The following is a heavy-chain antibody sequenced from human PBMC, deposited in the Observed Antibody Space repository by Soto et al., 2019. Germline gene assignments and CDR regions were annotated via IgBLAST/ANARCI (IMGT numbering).Heavy chain of an antibody. CDR3: ARSKYQNGYGPFDY. D-gene: IGHD2-2*01. Sequence: PSETLSLTCTVSGGSISSYYWSWIRQPPGKGLEWIGYIYYSGSTNYNPSLKSRVTISVGTSKNQFSLKLSSVTAADTAVYYCARSKYQNGYGPFDYWGQGTLVTVSS. J-gene: IGHJ4*02. V-gene: IGHV4-59*01. CDR2: IYYSGST. CDR1: GGSISSYY.